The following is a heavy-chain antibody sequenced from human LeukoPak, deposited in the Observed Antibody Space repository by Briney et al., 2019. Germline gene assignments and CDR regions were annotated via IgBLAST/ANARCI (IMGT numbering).Heavy chain of an antibody. CDR3: AGTPGYCSGGSCYSPLY. D-gene: IGHD2-15*01. J-gene: IGHJ4*02. CDR1: GFTFSSYW. Sequence: HAGGPLRLSCAASGFTFSSYWMSWVRQAPGKGLEWVANIKQDGSEKYYVDSVKGRFTISRDNAKNSLYLQMNSLRAEDTAVYYCAGTPGYCSGGSCYSPLYWGQGTLVTVSS. CDR2: IKQDGSEK. V-gene: IGHV3-7*01.